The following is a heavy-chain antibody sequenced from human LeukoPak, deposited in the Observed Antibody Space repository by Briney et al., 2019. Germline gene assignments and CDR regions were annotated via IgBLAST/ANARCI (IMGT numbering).Heavy chain of an antibody. J-gene: IGHJ3*02. V-gene: IGHV5-51*01. CDR3: ARRTYCSGGSCYYAFDI. Sequence: GESLKISCKGSGYSFTNYWLDWVRQVPGKGLGYVGIIYSGDSDTRYSPSFQGQVTISADKSISTAYLQWSSLQASDTAMYYCARRTYCSGGSCYYAFDIWGQGTMVTVSS. CDR2: IYSGDSDT. CDR1: GYSFTNYW. D-gene: IGHD2-15*01.